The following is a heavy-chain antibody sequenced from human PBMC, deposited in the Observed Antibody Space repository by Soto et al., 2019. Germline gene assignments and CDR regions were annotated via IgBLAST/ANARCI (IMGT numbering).Heavy chain of an antibody. CDR1: SGSIISSNYY. CDR2: IYYSGST. CDR3: ARLNKPGWFDP. Sequence: ASETLSLTCTVSSGSIISSNYYWAWIRQPPEKGLEWIATIYYSGSTYYRQSLKSRVTISVDTSKNQFSLRLASVTAADTAVYYCARLNKPGWFDPWGQGTLVTVSS. J-gene: IGHJ5*02. V-gene: IGHV4-39*01.